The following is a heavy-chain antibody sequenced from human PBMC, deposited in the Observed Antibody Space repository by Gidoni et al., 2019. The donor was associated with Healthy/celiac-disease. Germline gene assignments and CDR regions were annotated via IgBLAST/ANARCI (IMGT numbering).Heavy chain of an antibody. J-gene: IGHJ4*02. V-gene: IGHV1-3*01. D-gene: IGHD2-15*01. CDR1: GYTFTSYA. CDR2: INAGNGNT. Sequence: QVQLVQSGAEVKKPGASVKVSCKASGYTFTSYAMHWVRQAPGQRLEWMGWINAGNGNTKYSQKFQGRVTITRYTSSSTAYMELSSLRSEDTAVYYCARVLGVAPFYFDYWGQGTLVTVSS. CDR3: ARVLGVAPFYFDY.